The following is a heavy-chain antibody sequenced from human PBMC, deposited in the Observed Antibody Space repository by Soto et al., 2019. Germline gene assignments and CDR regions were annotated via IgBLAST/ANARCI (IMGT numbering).Heavy chain of an antibody. V-gene: IGHV3-21*01. CDR2: ISSTTNYI. CDR3: SRESEDLTSNFDY. CDR1: GFTFTRYS. J-gene: IGHJ4*02. Sequence: GGYLRLSCAASGFTFTRYSMNWVRQAPGKGLEWVSSISSTTNYIYYADSMKGRFTVSRDNAKNSVYLEMNSLSAEDTAVYYFSRESEDLTSNFDYCGQGTLVTLSS.